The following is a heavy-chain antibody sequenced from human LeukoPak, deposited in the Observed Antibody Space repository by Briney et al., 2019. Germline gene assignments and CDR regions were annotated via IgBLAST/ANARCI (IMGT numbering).Heavy chain of an antibody. V-gene: IGHV3-23*01. D-gene: IGHD3-10*01. CDR3: ASYYYGSGSYFDYFDY. CDR1: GFTFSSYA. Sequence: GGSLRLSCAASGFTFSSYAMSWVRQAPGKGLEWVSAISGSGGSTYYADSVKGRFTISRDNSKNTLYLQMNSLRVEDTAVYYCASYYYGSGSYFDYFDYWGQGTLVTVSS. J-gene: IGHJ4*02. CDR2: ISGSGGST.